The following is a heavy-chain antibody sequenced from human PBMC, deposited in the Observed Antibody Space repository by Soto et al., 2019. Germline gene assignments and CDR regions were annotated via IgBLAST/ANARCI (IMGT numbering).Heavy chain of an antibody. CDR1: GFTFSSYA. Sequence: EVQLLESGGGLVQPGGSLRLSCAASGFTFSSYAMSWVRQAPGKGLEWVSAISGSGGSTYYADSVKGRFTISRDNSKNTLYLQMNSLRAEDTAVYYCAKDRDTDMVSGINNRGYYFDYWGQGTLVTVSS. V-gene: IGHV3-23*01. CDR3: AKDRDTDMVSGINNRGYYFDY. J-gene: IGHJ4*02. CDR2: ISGSGGST. D-gene: IGHD5-18*01.